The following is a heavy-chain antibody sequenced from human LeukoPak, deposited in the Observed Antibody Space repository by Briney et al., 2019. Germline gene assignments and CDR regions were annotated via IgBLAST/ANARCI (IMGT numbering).Heavy chain of an antibody. D-gene: IGHD1-26*01. CDR1: GFSFGIYG. CDR3: TKKTMGNDDHFGS. V-gene: IGHV3-30*02. J-gene: IGHJ4*02. CDR2: IRYDGVNK. Sequence: GGSLRLSCAASGFSFGIYGMNWVRQAPGKGLEWVEYIRYDGVNKYYADSVKGRFTISRDNSKNTLYLQMNSLRAEDTAVYYCTKKTMGNDDHFGSWGQRTLVTVSS.